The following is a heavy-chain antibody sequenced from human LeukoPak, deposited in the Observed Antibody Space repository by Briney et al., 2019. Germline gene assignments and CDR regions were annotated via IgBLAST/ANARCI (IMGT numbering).Heavy chain of an antibody. CDR2: INTNTGNP. CDR1: GYTFTGYY. V-gene: IGHV7-4-1*02. Sequence: GASVKVSCKASGYTFTGYYMHWVRQAPGQGLEWMGWINTNTGNPTYAQGFTGRFVFSLDTSVSTAYLQISSLKAEDTAVYYCARSHDGEPFNYGMDVWGQGTTVTVSS. J-gene: IGHJ6*02. D-gene: IGHD4-17*01. CDR3: ARSHDGEPFNYGMDV.